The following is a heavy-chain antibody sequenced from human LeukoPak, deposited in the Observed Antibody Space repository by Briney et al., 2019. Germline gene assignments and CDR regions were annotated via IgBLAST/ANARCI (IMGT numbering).Heavy chain of an antibody. CDR2: ISYDGSNK. V-gene: IGHV3-30-3*01. D-gene: IGHD3-22*01. Sequence: GGSLRLSCAASGFTFSSYAMHWVRQAPGKGLEWVAVISYDGSNKYYADSVKGRFTISRDNSKNTLYLQMNSLRAEDTAVYCCARGQWLLLDYFDYWGQGTLVTVPS. CDR3: ARGQWLLLDYFDY. CDR1: GFTFSSYA. J-gene: IGHJ4*02.